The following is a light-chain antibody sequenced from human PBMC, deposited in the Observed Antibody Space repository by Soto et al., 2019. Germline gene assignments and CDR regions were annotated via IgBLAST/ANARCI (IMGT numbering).Light chain of an antibody. Sequence: EIVMTQSPATLSVSPGERATLSCRASQSVSSNLAWHQQKPGQTPRLLTYGASTRATGIPARFSGSGSGTEFTLTISSLQSEDFAVYSCQQYNNWPPWTVGQGTKVEIK. V-gene: IGKV3-15*01. J-gene: IGKJ1*01. CDR1: QSVSSN. CDR2: GAS. CDR3: QQYNNWPPWT.